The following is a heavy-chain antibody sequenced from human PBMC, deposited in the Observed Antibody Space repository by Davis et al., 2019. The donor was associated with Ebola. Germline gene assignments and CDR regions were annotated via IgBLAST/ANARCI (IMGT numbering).Heavy chain of an antibody. Sequence: SETLSLTCTVYGGSFSGYYWSWIRQPPGKGLEWIGEINHSGSTNYNPSLKSRVTMSVDTSKNRFSLNLTSVTAADTAIYYCTREPARAVWGKGITVIVSS. CDR3: TREPARAV. CDR1: GGSFSGYY. V-gene: IGHV4-34*01. CDR2: INHSGST. J-gene: IGHJ6*04.